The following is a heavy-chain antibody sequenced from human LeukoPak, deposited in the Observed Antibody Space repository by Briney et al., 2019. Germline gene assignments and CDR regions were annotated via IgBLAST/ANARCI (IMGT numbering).Heavy chain of an antibody. CDR2: IIPIFGTA. V-gene: IGHV1-69*13. CDR1: GGTFSSYA. Sequence: SVKVSCKASGGTFSSYAISWVRQAPGQGLEWMGGIIPIFGTANYAQKFQGRVTINADESTSTAYMELSSLRSEDTAVYYCARLNCSNTSCYTFGRDYFDYWGQGTLVTVSS. D-gene: IGHD2-2*02. CDR3: ARLNCSNTSCYTFGRDYFDY. J-gene: IGHJ4*02.